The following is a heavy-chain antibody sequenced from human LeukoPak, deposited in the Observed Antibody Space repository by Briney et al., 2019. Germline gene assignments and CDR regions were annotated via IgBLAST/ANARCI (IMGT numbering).Heavy chain of an antibody. V-gene: IGHV4-4*07. CDR1: GGSISSYY. Sequence: SETLSLTCTVSGGSISSYYWSWIRQPAGKGLEWIGRIYTSGSTNYNASLKSRVTMSVDTSKNQFSLKLSSVTAADTAVYYCARSRVRLGYCSSTSCPMFYFDYWGQGTLVTVSS. D-gene: IGHD2-2*01. CDR2: IYTSGST. CDR3: ARSRVRLGYCSSTSCPMFYFDY. J-gene: IGHJ4*02.